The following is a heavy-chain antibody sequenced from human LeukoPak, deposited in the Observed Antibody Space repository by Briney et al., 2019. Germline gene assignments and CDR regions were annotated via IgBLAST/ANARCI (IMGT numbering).Heavy chain of an antibody. Sequence: GGSLRRSCAASGFTFSSYWMSWVRQAPGKGLEWVANIKQDGSEKYYVDSVEGRFTISRDNAKNSLYLQMNSLRAEDTAVYYCAREQDIVVVPAATDYWGQGTLVTVSS. V-gene: IGHV3-7*01. CDR2: IKQDGSEK. CDR3: AREQDIVVVPAATDY. J-gene: IGHJ4*02. CDR1: GFTFSSYW. D-gene: IGHD2-2*01.